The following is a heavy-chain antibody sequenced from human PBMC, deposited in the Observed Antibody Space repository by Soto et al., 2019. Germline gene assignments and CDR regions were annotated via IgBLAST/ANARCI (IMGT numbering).Heavy chain of an antibody. D-gene: IGHD2-15*01. Sequence: GGSLRLSCTASGFTFGDYAMSWFRQAPGKGLEWVGFIRSKAYGGTTEYAASVKGRFTISRDDSKSIAYLQMNSLKTEDTAVYYCTRAYCSGGSCYSSVDDAFDIWGQGTMVTVSS. V-gene: IGHV3-49*03. CDR3: TRAYCSGGSCYSSVDDAFDI. CDR1: GFTFGDYA. J-gene: IGHJ3*02. CDR2: IRSKAYGGTT.